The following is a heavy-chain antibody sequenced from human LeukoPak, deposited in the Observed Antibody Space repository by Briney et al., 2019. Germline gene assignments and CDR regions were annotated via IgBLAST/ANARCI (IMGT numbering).Heavy chain of an antibody. CDR2: IYPGDSDT. Sequence: GESLKISCRASGYSFPMYWIGWVRQMPGRGLEWMGIIYPGDSDTRYSPSLQGQVTISVDESINSVYLQWSSLQASDTAIYYCARQDSGSYFQYSDYWGQGTQVTVSS. CDR1: GYSFPMYW. J-gene: IGHJ4*02. D-gene: IGHD1-26*01. CDR3: ARQDSGSYFQYSDY. V-gene: IGHV5-51*01.